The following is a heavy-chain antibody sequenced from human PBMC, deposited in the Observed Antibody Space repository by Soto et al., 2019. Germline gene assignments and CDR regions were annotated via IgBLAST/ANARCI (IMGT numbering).Heavy chain of an antibody. D-gene: IGHD3-22*01. V-gene: IGHV4-34*01. Sequence: LSETLSLTCAVYGGSFSGYYWSWIRQPPGKGLEWTGEINHSGSTNYNPSLKSRVTISVDTSKNQFSLKLSSVTAADTAVYYCASLPYYYDSSGYPKGGYYFDYWGQGTLVTVSS. CDR3: ASLPYYYDSSGYPKGGYYFDY. CDR1: GGSFSGYY. J-gene: IGHJ4*02. CDR2: INHSGST.